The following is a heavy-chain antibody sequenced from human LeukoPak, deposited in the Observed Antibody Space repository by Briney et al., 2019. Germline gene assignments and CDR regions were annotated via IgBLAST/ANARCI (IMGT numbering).Heavy chain of an antibody. J-gene: IGHJ4*02. V-gene: IGHV1-2*02. Sequence: ASVKVSCKASGYTFPGYYMHWVRQAPGQGLEWKGWINPNSGGTNYAQKFQGRVTMTRDTSISTAYMELSRLRSDDTAVYYCAREHSSSSGKVFDYWGQGTLVTVSS. CDR3: AREHSSSSGKVFDY. CDR1: GYTFPGYY. CDR2: INPNSGGT. D-gene: IGHD6-6*01.